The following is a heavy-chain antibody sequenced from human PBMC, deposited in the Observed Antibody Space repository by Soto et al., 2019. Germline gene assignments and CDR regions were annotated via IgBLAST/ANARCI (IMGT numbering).Heavy chain of an antibody. CDR2: ISAYNGNT. Sequence: QVQLVQSGAEVKKPGASVKVSCKASGYTFTSYGISWVRQAPGQGLEGRGWISAYNGNTNYAQKLQGRVTMTTDTSTRTAFMELRSLRYDDTAVYYYARESSSSYHDYWRQGTLVTVSS. J-gene: IGHJ4*02. D-gene: IGHD6-13*01. CDR1: GYTFTSYG. V-gene: IGHV1-18*01. CDR3: ARESSSSYHDY.